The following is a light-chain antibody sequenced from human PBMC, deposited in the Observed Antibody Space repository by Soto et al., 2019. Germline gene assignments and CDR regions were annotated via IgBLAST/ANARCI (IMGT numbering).Light chain of an antibody. CDR3: QQSLTMPIT. V-gene: IGKV1-39*01. CDR1: QSINNY. J-gene: IGKJ5*01. Sequence: DIQMTQSPDSLSVSVGARVTITCRASQSINNYLNWYLQRPGQAPKLLIRSASTLQRGVPSRFSGGGSRTEFTLTIADLQPDDFGTYYCQQSLTMPITFGHGTRLEIK. CDR2: SAS.